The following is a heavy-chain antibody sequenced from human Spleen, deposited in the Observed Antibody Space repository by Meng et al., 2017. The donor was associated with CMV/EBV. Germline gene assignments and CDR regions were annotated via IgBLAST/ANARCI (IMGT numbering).Heavy chain of an antibody. J-gene: IGHJ4*02. D-gene: IGHD2-2*01. CDR2: IYVAGTT. CDR3: TREVVPGYHIDY. V-gene: IGHV3-53*01. CDR1: GFIVSSNY. Sequence: GESLKISCAASGFIVSSNYMTWVRQAPGKGLDWVSVIYVAGTTYYADSVKGRFTISRDNSKNTLYLQMNSLRAEDTAVYYCTREVVPGYHIDYWGQGTLVTVSS.